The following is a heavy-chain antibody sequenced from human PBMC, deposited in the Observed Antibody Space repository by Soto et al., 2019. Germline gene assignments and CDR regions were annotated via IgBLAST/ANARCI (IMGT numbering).Heavy chain of an antibody. CDR2: IYYSGST. D-gene: IGHD2-15*01. V-gene: IGHV4-59*01. J-gene: IGHJ5*02. CDR1: VGSISSYY. Sequence: LSLTFTVSVGSISSYYWSWIRQPPGKGLEWIGYIYYSGSTNYNPSLKSRVTISVDTSKNQFSLKLSSVTAADTAVYYCARDRGCSGGSCYPKGVWFDPWGQGTLVTVSS. CDR3: ARDRGCSGGSCYPKGVWFDP.